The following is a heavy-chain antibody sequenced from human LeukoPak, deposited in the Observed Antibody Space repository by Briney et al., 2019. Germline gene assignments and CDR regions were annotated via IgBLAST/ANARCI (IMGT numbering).Heavy chain of an antibody. D-gene: IGHD6-13*01. V-gene: IGHV4-39*01. CDR2: IYYSGST. J-gene: IGHJ4*02. CDR1: GGSISSNSYY. CDR3: ARLPAAATQPVDY. Sequence: SETLSLTCTVSGGSISSNSYYWGWIRQPPGKGLEWIGSIYYSGSTYYNPSLKSRVTISVDTSKSQFSLKLSSVTAADTAVYYCARLPAAATQPVDYWGQGTLVTVSS.